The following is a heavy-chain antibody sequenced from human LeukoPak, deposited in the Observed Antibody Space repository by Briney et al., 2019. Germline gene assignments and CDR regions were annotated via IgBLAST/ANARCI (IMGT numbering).Heavy chain of an antibody. J-gene: IGHJ4*02. CDR3: AKDRGDSYGYFDN. D-gene: IGHD5-18*01. CDR1: RFTFSSYG. CDR2: ISYDGSNK. Sequence: GRSLRLSCAASRFTFSSYGMHWVRQAPGNGLEWVALISYDGSNKYYTDSVKGRFTISRDNSKNTLYLQMDSLRAEDTAVYYCAKDRGDSYGYFDNCGQGTLVTASS. V-gene: IGHV3-30*18.